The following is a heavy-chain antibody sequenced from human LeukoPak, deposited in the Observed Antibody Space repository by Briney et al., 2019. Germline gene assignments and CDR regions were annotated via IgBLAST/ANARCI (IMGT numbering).Heavy chain of an antibody. J-gene: IGHJ6*02. CDR3: ARGRGSTSCRAFQSLLSKCNYYGMDV. CDR2: MNPNSGNT. CDR1: GYTFTSYD. V-gene: IGHV1-8*01. Sequence: ASVKVSCKASGYTFTSYDINWVRQATGQGLEWMGWMNPNSGNTGYAQKFQGRVTMTRNTSISTAYMELSSLRSEDTAVYYCARGRGSTSCRAFQSLLSKCNYYGMDVWGQGTTVTVSS. D-gene: IGHD2-2*01.